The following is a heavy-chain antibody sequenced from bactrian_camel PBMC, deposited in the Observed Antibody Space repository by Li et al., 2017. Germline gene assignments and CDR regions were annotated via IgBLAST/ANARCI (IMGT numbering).Heavy chain of an antibody. V-gene: IGHV3-2*01. CDR3: AADPSRELWVGYPPYKY. CDR2: IYVNRFT. D-gene: IGHD5*01. CDR1: GFSFSTNY. J-gene: IGHJ4*01. Sequence: QVQLVESGGGLVQPGGPLRVSCAASGFSFSTNYMTWIRQAPGKGLEWVSAIYVNRFTYYADSVKGRFTISRDSAKNTLYLQMNSLKPEDTAVYYCAADPSRELWVGYPPYKYWGQGTQVTVS.